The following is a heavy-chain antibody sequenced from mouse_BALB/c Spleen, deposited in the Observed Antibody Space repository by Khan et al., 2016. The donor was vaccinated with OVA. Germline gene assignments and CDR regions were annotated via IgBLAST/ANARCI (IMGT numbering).Heavy chain of an antibody. Sequence: QVQLQQSGAELARPGASVKLSCKASGYTFTDYYINWVQQRTGQGLEWIGAIYPGSGNTYYNEKLKDKATLTADKSSSTAFMQLHSLTSEDSSVYFCARSGIGSFAYWGQGTLVTVSA. CDR1: GYTFTDYY. D-gene: IGHD2-2*01. CDR2: IYPGSGNT. V-gene: IGHV1-77*01. J-gene: IGHJ3*01. CDR3: ARSGIGSFAY.